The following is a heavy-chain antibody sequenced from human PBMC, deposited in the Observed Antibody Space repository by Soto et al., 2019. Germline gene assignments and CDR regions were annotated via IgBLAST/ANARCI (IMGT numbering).Heavy chain of an antibody. CDR1: GFTFSSHG. V-gene: IGHV3-33*01. J-gene: IGHJ4*02. CDR2: IWYDGSNK. D-gene: IGHD6-19*01. CDR3: ARDNRDTSGPHYFDY. Sequence: QVQLVESGGGVVQPGGSLRLSCAASGFTFSSHGMHWVRQAPGKGLEWVAIIWYDGSNKYYADSVKGRFTISRDNSKNTLYLKMNGLRAEDTAIYYCARDNRDTSGPHYFDYWGQGTLVTVSS.